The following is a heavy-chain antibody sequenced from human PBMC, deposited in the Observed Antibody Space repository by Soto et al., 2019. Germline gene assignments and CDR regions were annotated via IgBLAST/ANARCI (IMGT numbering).Heavy chain of an antibody. V-gene: IGHV4-30-2*01. D-gene: IGHD2-2*01. J-gene: IGHJ4*02. CDR3: ARDPAAGRSDY. Sequence: QLQLQESGSGLVKPSQTLSLTCAVSGGSISSGGYSWSWIRQPPGKGLEWMGYIYHSGSTYYNPSLKSRVTISVDRSKNQFSRKLSSVTAADTAVYYGARDPAAGRSDYWGQGTLVTVSS. CDR2: IYHSGST. CDR1: GGSISSGGYS.